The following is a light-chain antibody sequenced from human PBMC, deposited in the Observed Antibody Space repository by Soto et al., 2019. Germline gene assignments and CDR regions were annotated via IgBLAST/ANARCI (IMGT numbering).Light chain of an antibody. V-gene: IGKV1-5*01. CDR3: QQYDGYSGYT. Sequence: DIQMTQSPSTLSASVGDRVTITCRASHSISSWLAWYQQKPGKAPKLLICDASRLESGVPSRFSGSRSGTELTLTISSLQPDDFATYFCQQYDGYSGYTFGQGTRLEIK. J-gene: IGKJ2*01. CDR1: HSISSW. CDR2: DAS.